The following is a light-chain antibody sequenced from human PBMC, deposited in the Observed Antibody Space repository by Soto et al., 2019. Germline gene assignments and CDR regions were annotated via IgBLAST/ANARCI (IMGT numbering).Light chain of an antibody. V-gene: IGKV1-27*01. CDR3: QKFNAVPT. Sequence: DIQMTQSPSSLSASVGDRVTSTCRASQAINNDLAWYQQKPGKVPTLLISAASTFQSGVPSRFSGSGSGTDFTLTISSQQPEDVASYYCQKFNAVPTFGGGTKVEI. CDR2: AAS. J-gene: IGKJ4*01. CDR1: QAINND.